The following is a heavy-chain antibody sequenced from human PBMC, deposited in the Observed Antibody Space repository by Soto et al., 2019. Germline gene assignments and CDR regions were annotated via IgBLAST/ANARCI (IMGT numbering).Heavy chain of an antibody. CDR2: IYYSGST. D-gene: IGHD6-13*01. CDR1: GGSISSGDYY. CDR3: ASLRPYSSSWYPGRPYYYGMDV. V-gene: IGHV4-30-4*01. Sequence: PSETLSLTCTVSGGSISSGDYYWSWIRQPPGKGLEWIGYIYYSGSTYYNPSLKSRVTISVDTSKNQFSLKLSSVTAADTAVYYCASLRPYSSSWYPGRPYYYGMDVWGQGTTVTVSS. J-gene: IGHJ6*02.